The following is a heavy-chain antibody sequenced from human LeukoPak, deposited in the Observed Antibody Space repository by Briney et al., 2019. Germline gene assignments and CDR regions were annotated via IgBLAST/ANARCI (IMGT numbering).Heavy chain of an antibody. D-gene: IGHD3-10*01. Sequence: GGSLRLSCAASGFTLSSNAMHWVRQAPGKGLEWVAVVSSDGSNKYYADSVKGRFTISRDNSKNTLSLQMNSLRDEDTAVYYCAKGEMTMVLGVMGFWGQGTLVTVSS. V-gene: IGHV3-30*18. CDR2: VSSDGSNK. CDR3: AKGEMTMVLGVMGF. CDR1: GFTLSSNA. J-gene: IGHJ4*02.